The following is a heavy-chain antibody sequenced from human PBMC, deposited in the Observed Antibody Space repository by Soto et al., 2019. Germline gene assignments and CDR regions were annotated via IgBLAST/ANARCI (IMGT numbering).Heavy chain of an antibody. J-gene: IGHJ5*02. CDR1: GGSFSGFY. CDR3: ARYGSGSSVWFDP. V-gene: IGHV4-34*01. D-gene: IGHD3-10*01. CDR2: INHSGST. Sequence: SETLSLTCAVYGGSFSGFYWSWIRQPPGKGLEWIGEINHSGSTNYNPSLKSRVTISVDTSKNRFSLKLSSVTAADTAVYYCARYGSGSSVWFDPWGQGTLVTVSS.